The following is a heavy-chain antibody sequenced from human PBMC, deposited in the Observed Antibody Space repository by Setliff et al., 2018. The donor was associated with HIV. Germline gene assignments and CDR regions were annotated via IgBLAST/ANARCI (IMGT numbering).Heavy chain of an antibody. CDR1: GGSITSYY. Sequence: SETLSLTCTVSGGSITSYYWSWIRQPAGKGLEWFGRIYISGSTNCNPSVTSRVTISVDASKNQFFLQLISVTAADTAVYYCARQGGYNSPLMVWGQGKLVTVSS. V-gene: IGHV4-4*07. D-gene: IGHD3-10*01. CDR3: ARQGGYNSPLMV. CDR2: IYISGST. J-gene: IGHJ4*02.